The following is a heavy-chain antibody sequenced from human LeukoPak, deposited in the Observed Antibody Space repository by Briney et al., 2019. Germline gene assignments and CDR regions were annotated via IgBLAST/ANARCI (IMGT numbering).Heavy chain of an antibody. CDR3: ARNYGDYSYYFDY. CDR1: GGSISSGGYY. Sequence: SETLSLTCTVSGGSISSGGYYWSWIRQHPAKGLEWIGYIYYSGSTYYNPSLKSRVTISVDTSKNQFSLKLSSVTAADTAVYYCARNYGDYSYYFDYWGQGTLVTVSS. J-gene: IGHJ4*02. V-gene: IGHV4-31*03. D-gene: IGHD4-17*01. CDR2: IYYSGST.